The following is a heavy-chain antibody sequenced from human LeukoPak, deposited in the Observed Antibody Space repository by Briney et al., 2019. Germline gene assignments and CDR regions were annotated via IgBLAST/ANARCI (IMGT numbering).Heavy chain of an antibody. D-gene: IGHD2-2*01. CDR3: ATDPYCSSTSCSSWHYYYYGMDV. Sequence: PGGSLRLSCAASGFTFSSYSMNWVRQAPGKGLEWVSYISSSSSTIYYADSVKGRFTISRDNAKNSLYLQMNSLGAEDTAVYYCATDPYCSSTSCSSWHYYYYGMDVWGQGTTVTVSS. J-gene: IGHJ6*02. CDR2: ISSSSSTI. CDR1: GFTFSSYS. V-gene: IGHV3-48*01.